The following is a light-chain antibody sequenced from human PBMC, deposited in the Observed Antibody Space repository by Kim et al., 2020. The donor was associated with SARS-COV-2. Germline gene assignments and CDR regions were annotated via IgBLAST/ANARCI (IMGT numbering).Light chain of an antibody. CDR3: QQYNNWPPVT. V-gene: IGKV3-15*01. CDR2: GAS. Sequence: SPGERATLSCRASPSVSSDLAWYQQKPGQPPRLLIYGASTRATAVPARFSGSGSGTEFTLTISSLQSEDFAVYYCQQYNNWPPVTFGGGTKVDIK. CDR1: PSVSSD. J-gene: IGKJ4*01.